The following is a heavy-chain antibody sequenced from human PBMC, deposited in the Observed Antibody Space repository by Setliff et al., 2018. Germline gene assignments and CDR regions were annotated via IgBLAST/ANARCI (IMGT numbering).Heavy chain of an antibody. V-gene: IGHV3-49*04. CDR2: IRSKSFCGTT. CDR1: GFTFSGYA. D-gene: IGHD1-26*01. CDR3: VADGSQGYWTFDL. J-gene: IGHJ2*01. Sequence: HPGGSLRLSCAASGFTFSGYAMTWVRQAPGKGLEWVGFIRSKSFCGTTDYAASVKGRFTISRDDSKSIVYLQMNSLKTEDTAVYYCVADGSQGYWTFDLWGRGTLVTVSS.